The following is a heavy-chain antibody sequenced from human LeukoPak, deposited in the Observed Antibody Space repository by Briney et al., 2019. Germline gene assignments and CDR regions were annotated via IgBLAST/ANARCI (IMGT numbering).Heavy chain of an antibody. D-gene: IGHD3-22*01. CDR1: GYTFTDKW. CDR3: ARVMGFGTMTWGGYYYMDV. Sequence: GESLQISCQSSGYTFTDKWIGWVRPMPGKGLEWMGIIHPGDSDIRYSPSLQGQVTISADKSINTAYLQWSSLKASDNGVYYCARVMGFGTMTWGGYYYMDVWGKGTTVTVSS. V-gene: IGHV5-51*01. CDR2: IHPGDSDI. J-gene: IGHJ6*03.